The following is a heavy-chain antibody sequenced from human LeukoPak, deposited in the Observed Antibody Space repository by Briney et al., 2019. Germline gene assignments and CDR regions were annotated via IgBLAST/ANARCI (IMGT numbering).Heavy chain of an antibody. Sequence: PSETLSLTCTVSGGSISSYYWSWIRQPPGKGLEWIGYISYSGSTDYNSSLKSRVTISVDTSKNQFSLRLSSVTAADTAVYYCASHYYGSGSKNWFGPWGQGTLVTVSS. V-gene: IGHV4-59*01. CDR1: GGSISSYY. CDR2: ISYSGST. D-gene: IGHD3-10*01. J-gene: IGHJ5*02. CDR3: ASHYYGSGSKNWFGP.